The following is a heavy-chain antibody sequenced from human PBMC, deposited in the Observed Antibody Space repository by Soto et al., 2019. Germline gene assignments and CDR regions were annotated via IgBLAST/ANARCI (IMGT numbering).Heavy chain of an antibody. D-gene: IGHD3-22*01. V-gene: IGHV1-46*01. CDR3: ARRHRSGYFPFDY. CDR1: GYTFTSYY. Sequence: QVQLVQSGAEVKKPGASVKVSCKASGYTFTSYYMNWVRQAPGQGLEWMGIINPSGGSTNYAQKFQGIVTMARATSTSTVYMEQSSLGSEDTAVYYCARRHRSGYFPFDYWGQGTLVTVSS. CDR2: INPSGGST. J-gene: IGHJ4*02.